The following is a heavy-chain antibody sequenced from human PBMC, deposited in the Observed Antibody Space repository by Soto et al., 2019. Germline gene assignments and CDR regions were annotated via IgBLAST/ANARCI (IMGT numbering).Heavy chain of an antibody. D-gene: IGHD1-26*01. CDR3: ARESGQWELLDDYGMDV. CDR1: GYTFTSYA. CDR2: INAGNGNT. J-gene: IGHJ6*02. V-gene: IGHV1-3*01. Sequence: ASVKVSCKASGYTFTSYAMHWVRQAPGQRLEWMGWINAGNGNTKYSQKFQGRVTITRDTSASTAYMELSSLRSEDTAVYYCARESGQWELLDDYGMDVWGQGTTVTVSS.